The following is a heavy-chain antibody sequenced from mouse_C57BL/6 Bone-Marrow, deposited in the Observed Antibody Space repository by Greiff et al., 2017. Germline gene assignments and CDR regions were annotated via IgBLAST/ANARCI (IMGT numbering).Heavy chain of an antibody. CDR2: ISYDGSN. V-gene: IGHV3-6*01. CDR1: GYSITSGYY. Sequence: EVQVVESGPGLVKPSQSLSLTCSVTGYSITSGYYWYWIRQFPGNKLVWMGYISYDGSNNYNPSLKNRISITRDTSKNQFFLKLNSLTTEDTATYYCAKAHYYSSSPYWYFDVWGTGTTVTVSS. D-gene: IGHD1-1*01. J-gene: IGHJ1*03. CDR3: AKAHYYSSSPYWYFDV.